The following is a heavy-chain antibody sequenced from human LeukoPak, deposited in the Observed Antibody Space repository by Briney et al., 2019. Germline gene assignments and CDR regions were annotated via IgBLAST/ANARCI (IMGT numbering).Heavy chain of an antibody. Sequence: SETLSLTCTVSGGSITNLNYYWTWIRQPAGRRLEWIGRIYTSGGTNYNPSLKSRVTMSVDTSKNQFSLKLSSVTAADTAVYYCARGKNWFDPWGQGTLVTVSS. J-gene: IGHJ5*02. CDR3: ARGKNWFDP. CDR1: GGSITNLNYY. V-gene: IGHV4-4*07. CDR2: IYTSGGT.